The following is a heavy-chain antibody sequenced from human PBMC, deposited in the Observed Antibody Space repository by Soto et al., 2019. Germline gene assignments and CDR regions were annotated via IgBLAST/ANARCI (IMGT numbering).Heavy chain of an antibody. CDR2: ISSSGSNK. CDR3: ASLGRHG. J-gene: IGHJ6*02. D-gene: IGHD3-16*01. CDR1: GFTFSSYE. Sequence: GGSLRLSCAASGFTFSSYEMNWVRQAPGKGLEWVSYISSSGSNKNYADSVKGRFTISRDNAKNSLYLQMNSLRAEDTAVYYCASLGRHGWGQGTTVTVSS. V-gene: IGHV3-48*03.